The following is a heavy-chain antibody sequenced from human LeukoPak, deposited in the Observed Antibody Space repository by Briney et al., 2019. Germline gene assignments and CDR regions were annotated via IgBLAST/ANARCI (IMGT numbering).Heavy chain of an antibody. J-gene: IGHJ6*03. Sequence: PGGSLRLSCAAAVFTFSSYAMSWGRQAPGKVLESVSAISGSGGSTYYADSVKGRFTISRDNSKNTLYLQMNSLRAEDTAVYYCASSSIAARHNYYYYMDVWGKGTTVTVSS. V-gene: IGHV3-23*01. CDR2: ISGSGGST. CDR3: ASSSIAARHNYYYYMDV. CDR1: VFTFSSYA. D-gene: IGHD6-6*01.